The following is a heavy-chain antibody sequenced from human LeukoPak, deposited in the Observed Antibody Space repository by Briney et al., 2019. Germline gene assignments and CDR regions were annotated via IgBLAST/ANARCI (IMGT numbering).Heavy chain of an antibody. J-gene: IGHJ4*02. CDR2: ISSSGSYI. CDR3: ARSVDRAMVPLDY. D-gene: IGHD5-18*01. Sequence: GGSLRLSCTASGFTFSSYNMNWVRQAPGKGLEWVSSISSSGSYIYFGDSVKARFTISRDNAKNALYLQMNSLRAEDTAVYYCARSVDRAMVPLDYWGQGTLVTVSS. V-gene: IGHV3-21*01. CDR1: GFTFSSYN.